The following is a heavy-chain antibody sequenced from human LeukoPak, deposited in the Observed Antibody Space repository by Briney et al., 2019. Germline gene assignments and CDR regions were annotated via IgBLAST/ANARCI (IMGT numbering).Heavy chain of an antibody. V-gene: IGHV3-11*04. D-gene: IGHD2-2*01. CDR3: ARSSTFEY. J-gene: IGHJ4*02. Sequence: GGSLRLSXAASGFTFSDYYMSWIRQAPGKGLEWVSSITTSGSTLYFADSVKGRFTISRDNAKNSLHLQMNSLRAEDTAVYFCARSSTFEYWGQGTLVTVSS. CDR2: ITTSGSTL. CDR1: GFTFSDYY.